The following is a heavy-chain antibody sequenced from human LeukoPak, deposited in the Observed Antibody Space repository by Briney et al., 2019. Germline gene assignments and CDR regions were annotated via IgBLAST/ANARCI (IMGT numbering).Heavy chain of an antibody. Sequence: PLETLSLTCAVYGGSFSGYYWNWIRQPPGKGLEWIGEINHSGSTNYNPSLKSRVTISLDTSKNQFSLKLSSVTAADTAVYYCARGQVAYDYWGQGTLVTVSS. CDR1: GGSFSGYY. D-gene: IGHD2-21*01. J-gene: IGHJ4*02. V-gene: IGHV4-34*01. CDR3: ARGQVAYDY. CDR2: INHSGST.